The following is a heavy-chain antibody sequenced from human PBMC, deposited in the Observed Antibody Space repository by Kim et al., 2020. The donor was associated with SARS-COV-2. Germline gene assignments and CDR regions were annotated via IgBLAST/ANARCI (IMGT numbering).Heavy chain of an antibody. J-gene: IGHJ6*02. CDR3: AREETPYYYYYGMDV. CDR2: IWYDGSNK. Sequence: GGSLRLSCAASGFTFSSYGMHWVRQAPGKGLEWVAVIWYDGSNKYYADSVKGRFTISRDNSKNTLYLQMNSLRAEDTAVYYCAREETPYYYYYGMDVWGQGTTVTVSS. CDR1: GFTFSSYG. V-gene: IGHV3-33*01.